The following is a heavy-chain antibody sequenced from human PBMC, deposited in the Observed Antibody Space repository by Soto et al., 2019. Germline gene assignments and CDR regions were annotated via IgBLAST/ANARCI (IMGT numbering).Heavy chain of an antibody. V-gene: IGHV4-31*03. CDR2: IYYSGIT. D-gene: IGHD4-17*01. CDR3: ARDNHGDYVDH. CDR1: GGSISSGGYY. J-gene: IGHJ4*02. Sequence: QVQLQESGPGLVKPSQTLSLTCTVSGGSISSGGYYWSWIRQHPGKGLEWIGYIYYSGITYYNPSLKSRVTISVDTSKSQYSLKLSSVTAADTAMYYSARDNHGDYVDHLGQGTLVTVSS.